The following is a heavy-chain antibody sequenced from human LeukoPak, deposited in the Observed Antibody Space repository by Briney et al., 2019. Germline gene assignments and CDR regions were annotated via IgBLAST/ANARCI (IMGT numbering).Heavy chain of an antibody. Sequence: PGGSLRLSCAASGFTFSSYAMSWVRQAPGKGLEWVSVIGGGGGSTYYADSVKGRFTISRDNSKNTLYLQMNSLRAGDTAVYYCAKSPKTMVRGIYPAPFDYWGQGTLVTVSS. CDR3: AKSPKTMVRGIYPAPFDY. J-gene: IGHJ4*02. CDR1: GFTFSSYA. CDR2: IGGGGGST. D-gene: IGHD3-10*01. V-gene: IGHV3-23*01.